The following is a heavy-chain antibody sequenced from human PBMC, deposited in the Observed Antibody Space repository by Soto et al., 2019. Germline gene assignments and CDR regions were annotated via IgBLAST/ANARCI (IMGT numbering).Heavy chain of an antibody. V-gene: IGHV4-61*01. D-gene: IGHD4-17*01. Sequence: QVQLQESGPGLVKPSETLSLTCTVSGGSVSSGSYYWSWIRQPPGKGLEWIGYIYYSGSTNYNPSLKSRVTISVDTSKNQFSLKLSSVTAADTAVYYCARNRFYGVSAFDIWGQETMVTVSS. CDR3: ARNRFYGVSAFDI. CDR1: GGSVSSGSYY. CDR2: IYYSGST. J-gene: IGHJ3*02.